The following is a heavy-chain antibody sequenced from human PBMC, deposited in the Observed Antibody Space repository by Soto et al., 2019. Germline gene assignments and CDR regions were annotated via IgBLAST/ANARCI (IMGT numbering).Heavy chain of an antibody. CDR1: GGSITSSSYY. J-gene: IGHJ4*02. Sequence: EPLSLTCTVSGGSITSSSYYWGWIRQPPGKGLEWIGSIYYSGTAYYSPSLESRVTISVDTSSNQFSLKLDSVTAADTAAYYCARVNVTLDLWGLGTLVTVSS. D-gene: IGHD2-21*02. CDR2: IYYSGTA. V-gene: IGHV4-39*01. CDR3: ARVNVTLDL.